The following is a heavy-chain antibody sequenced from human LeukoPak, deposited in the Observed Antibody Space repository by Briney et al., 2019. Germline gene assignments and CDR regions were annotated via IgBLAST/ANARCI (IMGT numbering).Heavy chain of an antibody. D-gene: IGHD2-15*01. J-gene: IGHJ3*02. CDR1: GGSISSGSYY. CDR2: IYYSGST. CDR3: ASLLRYCSGGTCRDTFDI. V-gene: IGHV4-39*01. Sequence: SETLSLTCTVSGGSISSGSYYWGWIRQPPGKGLEWIGSIYYSGSTYYNPTLKSRVTISVDTSKSQFSLKLSSVTAADTAMYYCASLLRYCSGGTCRDTFDIWGQGTMVTVSS.